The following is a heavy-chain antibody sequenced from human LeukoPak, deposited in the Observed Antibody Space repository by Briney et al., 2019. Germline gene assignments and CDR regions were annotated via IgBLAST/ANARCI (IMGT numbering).Heavy chain of an antibody. D-gene: IGHD1-26*01. CDR2: IYPGDSDT. J-gene: IGHJ2*01. V-gene: IGHV5-51*01. Sequence: GESLQISCKGSGYSFPTYWIGWVRQMPGKGLEWMGIIYPGDSDTRYSPSFQGQVTISADKSISTAYLQWSSLKASDTAMYYCARHHSGSYYYDWYFDLWGRGTLVTVSS. CDR3: ARHHSGSYYYDWYFDL. CDR1: GYSFPTYW.